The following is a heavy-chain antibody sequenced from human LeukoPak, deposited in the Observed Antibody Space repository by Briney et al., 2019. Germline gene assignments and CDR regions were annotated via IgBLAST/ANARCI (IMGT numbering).Heavy chain of an antibody. CDR3: AREMVAAGTFDY. J-gene: IGHJ4*02. CDR2: ISSNGGST. CDR1: GFTFSSYA. Sequence: GGSLRLSCAASGFTFSSYAMHWVRQAPGKGLEYVSAISSNGGSTYYANSVKGRFTISRDNAKNSLYLQMNSLRDEDTAVYYCAREMVAAGTFDYWGQGTLVTVSS. V-gene: IGHV3-64*01. D-gene: IGHD6-13*01.